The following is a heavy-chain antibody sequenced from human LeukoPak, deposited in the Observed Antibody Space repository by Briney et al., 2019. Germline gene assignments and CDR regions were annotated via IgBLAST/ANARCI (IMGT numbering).Heavy chain of an antibody. D-gene: IGHD3-10*01. J-gene: IGHJ6*04. Sequence: ASAKVSCKASGYTFTSYAMHWVRQAPGQRLEWMGWINAGNGNTKYSQKFQGRVTITRDTSASTAYMELSSLRSEDTAVYYCARARTMVRGVIITGYYYGMDVWGKGTTVTVSS. CDR2: INAGNGNT. V-gene: IGHV1-3*01. CDR3: ARARTMVRGVIITGYYYGMDV. CDR1: GYTFTSYA.